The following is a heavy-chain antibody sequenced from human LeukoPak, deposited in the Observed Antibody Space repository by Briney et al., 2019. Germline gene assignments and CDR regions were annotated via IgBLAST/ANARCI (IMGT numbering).Heavy chain of an antibody. CDR2: IDRGGDT. J-gene: IGHJ4*02. CDR3: VRSCSGGSCYGKFDY. V-gene: IGHV3-66*01. D-gene: IGHD2-15*01. CDR1: GITVSTNY. Sequence: GGSLRLSCEASGITVSTNYMSWVRQAPGKELEWVSVIDRGGDTYYADSVKGRFTISRDSSKNTLFLQMNSLRAEDTAVYYCVRSCSGGSCYGKFDYWGQGTLVTVSA.